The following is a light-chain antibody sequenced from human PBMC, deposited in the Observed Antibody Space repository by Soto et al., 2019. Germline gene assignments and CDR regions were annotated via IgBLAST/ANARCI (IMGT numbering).Light chain of an antibody. Sequence: DIQMTQSPTSLSASVGDRVTITCRASQGIRNFVAWYQQKPCKAPKLLIYAASTLQSGVPYRFSSRGSGTDFTLTINSLQPEDVATYSCQKYSSVPVFGPGTKVDIK. V-gene: IGKV1-27*01. CDR1: QGIRNF. CDR3: QKYSSVPV. CDR2: AAS. J-gene: IGKJ3*01.